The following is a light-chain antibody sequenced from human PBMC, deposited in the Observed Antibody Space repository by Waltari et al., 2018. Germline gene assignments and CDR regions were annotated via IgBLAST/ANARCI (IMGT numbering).Light chain of an antibody. CDR1: QNINSF. Sequence: DIQMTQSPSSLSASVADRVTITCRASQNINSFLNWYQQKPGRAPKLLIYAASSLHSGVPSRFSGSGSGTDYTLTISSLQPEDFATYYCQQSYSTWTSGQGTKVEIK. V-gene: IGKV1-39*01. J-gene: IGKJ1*01. CDR3: QQSYSTWT. CDR2: AAS.